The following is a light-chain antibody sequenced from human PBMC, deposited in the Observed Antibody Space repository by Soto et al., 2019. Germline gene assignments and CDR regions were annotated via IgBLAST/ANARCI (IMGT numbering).Light chain of an antibody. J-gene: IGLJ1*01. CDR2: TDN. V-gene: IGLV1-40*03. CDR3: QSYDKTLTAYV. CDR1: SSNIGAGYD. Sequence: QSALTQPPSVSGAPGQRVTISCTGSSSNIGAGYDVHWYHQLPGTAPKLLVSTDNHRPSGVPDRLSASKSGASVSLAITGLQAEDEAHYYCQSYDKTLTAYVFGTGTKVTVL.